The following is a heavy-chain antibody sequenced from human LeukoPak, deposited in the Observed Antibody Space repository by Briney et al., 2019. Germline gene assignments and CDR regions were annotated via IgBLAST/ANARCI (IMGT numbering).Heavy chain of an antibody. D-gene: IGHD1-1*01. CDR2: IDYRGST. CDR3: ARDLELERNRWNYFES. CDR1: GGSISSFF. Sequence: PSETLSLTCTVSGGSISSFFWSWIRQPPGKGLEWLGCIDYRGSTHYNPSLKSRVTISVDTSKQQFSLKLSSVTAADTAVYYCARDLELERNRWNYFESWGQGTLVTVSS. V-gene: IGHV4-59*01. J-gene: IGHJ4*02.